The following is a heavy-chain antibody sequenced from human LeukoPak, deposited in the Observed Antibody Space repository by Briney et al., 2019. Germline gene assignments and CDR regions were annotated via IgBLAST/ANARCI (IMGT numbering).Heavy chain of an antibody. D-gene: IGHD3-10*02. CDR3: AKGVVVPPTYFDY. CDR1: GFTFSSYG. CDR2: MRYDGSIQ. Sequence: GGSLRLSRAASGFTFSSYGMHWVRQAPGKGLEWVAYMRYDGSIQYYADSVKGRFTISRDNSKNTLYLQLNSLKAEDTAVYYCAKGVVVPPTYFDYWGQGTLVTVSS. J-gene: IGHJ4*02. V-gene: IGHV3-30*02.